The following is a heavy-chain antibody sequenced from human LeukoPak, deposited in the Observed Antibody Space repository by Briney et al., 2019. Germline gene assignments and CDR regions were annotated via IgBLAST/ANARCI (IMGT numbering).Heavy chain of an antibody. V-gene: IGHV3-48*03. J-gene: IGHJ3*02. CDR3: ASIAPAYYGTDAFDI. Sequence: GGSLRLSCAASGFTFSSYEMNWVRQAPGKGLEWVSYISSSGSTIYYADSVKGRFTIPRDNAKNSLYLQMNSLRAEDTAVYYCASIAPAYYGTDAFDIWGQGTMVTVSS. CDR2: ISSSGSTI. D-gene: IGHD1-14*01. CDR1: GFTFSSYE.